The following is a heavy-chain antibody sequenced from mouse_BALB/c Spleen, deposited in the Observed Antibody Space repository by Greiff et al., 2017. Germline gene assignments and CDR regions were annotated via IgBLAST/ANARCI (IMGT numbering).Heavy chain of an antibody. Sequence: VQLQQPGAELVMPGASVKMSCKASGYTFTDYWMHWVKQRPGQGLEWIGAIDTSDSYTSYNQKFKGKATLTVDESSSTAYMQLSSLTSEDSAVYYCARTTVVFDYWGQGTTLTVSA. V-gene: IGHV1-69*01. CDR1: GYTFTDYW. CDR3: ARTTVVFDY. J-gene: IGHJ2*01. D-gene: IGHD1-1*01. CDR2: IDTSDSYT.